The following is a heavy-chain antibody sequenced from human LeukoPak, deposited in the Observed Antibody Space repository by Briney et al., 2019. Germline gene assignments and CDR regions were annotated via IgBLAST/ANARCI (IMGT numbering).Heavy chain of an antibody. V-gene: IGHV3-15*01. D-gene: IGHD3-10*01. J-gene: IGHJ3*02. CDR1: GFTLSNAW. Sequence: GGSLRLSCAASGFTLSNAWMSWVRQAPGKGLEWIGRIKSESKGGTTDHAAPVKGRFTISRDDSKNTLFLQMNSLETEDTAVYYCRTQPAVYYGGSDTFNIWGQGTMVTVSS. CDR2: IKSESKGGTT. CDR3: RTQPAVYYGGSDTFNI.